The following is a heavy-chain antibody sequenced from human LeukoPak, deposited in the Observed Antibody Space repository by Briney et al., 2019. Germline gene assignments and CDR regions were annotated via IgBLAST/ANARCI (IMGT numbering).Heavy chain of an antibody. Sequence: SETLSLTCTVSGGSFSSTSYYWNWIRQPPGKGLEWIGSIHYSGDTSYNPSLNSRITISVDTSKNQFSLKLSSVTATDTAVYYCARQTCSGDSCFLFYSGMDVWGQGTTVTVSS. V-gene: IGHV4-39*01. CDR1: GGSFSSTSYY. D-gene: IGHD2-15*01. J-gene: IGHJ6*02. CDR3: ARQTCSGDSCFLFYSGMDV. CDR2: IHYSGDT.